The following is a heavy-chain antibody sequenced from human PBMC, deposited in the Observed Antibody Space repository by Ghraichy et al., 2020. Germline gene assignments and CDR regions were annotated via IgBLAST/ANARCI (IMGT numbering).Heavy chain of an antibody. Sequence: SGPTLVKPTQTLTLTCTFSGFSLSTSGVGVGWIRQPPGKALEWLSLIYWDDDKRYSPSLKSRLTIIKDTSKNQVVLTMTNMDPLDTATYYCTHLTPGGSGSYSEYWGQGTLVVVSS. D-gene: IGHD3-10*01. CDR3: THLTPGGSGSYSEY. CDR1: GFSLSTSGVG. J-gene: IGHJ4*02. CDR2: IYWDDDK. V-gene: IGHV2-5*02.